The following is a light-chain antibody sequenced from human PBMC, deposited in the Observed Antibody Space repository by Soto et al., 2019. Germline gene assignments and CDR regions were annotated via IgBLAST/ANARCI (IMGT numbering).Light chain of an antibody. CDR2: GAS. CDR3: LQYESYPLT. Sequence: DIQMTQSPSAMSASVGDRVTITCRASQGIRSHLAWFQQKPGKVPKRLIYGASILQSGVPSRFSGSGSGTEFTLTISSLQPEDGATYFCLQYESYPLTFGGGAKVEIK. J-gene: IGKJ4*01. CDR1: QGIRSH. V-gene: IGKV1-17*03.